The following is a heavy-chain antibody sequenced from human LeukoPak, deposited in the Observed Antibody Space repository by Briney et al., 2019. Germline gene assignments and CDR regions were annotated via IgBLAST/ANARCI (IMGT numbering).Heavy chain of an antibody. J-gene: IGHJ4*02. Sequence: KPGGSLRLSCAASGFTFSNAWMSWVRQASGKGLEWVGRIKSKTDGGTTDYAAPVKGRFTISRDDSKNTLYLQMNSLKTEDTAVYYCTTGITMVRGVIHLIDYWGQGTLVTVSS. CDR1: GFTFSNAW. D-gene: IGHD3-10*01. CDR2: IKSKTDGGTT. V-gene: IGHV3-15*01. CDR3: TTGITMVRGVIHLIDY.